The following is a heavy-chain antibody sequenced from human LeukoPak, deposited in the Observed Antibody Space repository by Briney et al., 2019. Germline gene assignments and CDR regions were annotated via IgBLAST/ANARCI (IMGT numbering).Heavy chain of an antibody. Sequence: PSATLSLTCTVSGDSISTYYWSWIRQPPGKGLEWIAYIDYRGSTTYNPSLRSRVTISVDTSRNQFSLKLYSVTAADTAVYYCARSRSGYSYDHAAFEIWGQGTMVTVSS. D-gene: IGHD5-18*01. J-gene: IGHJ3*02. CDR3: ARSRSGYSYDHAAFEI. CDR1: GDSISTYY. CDR2: IDYRGST. V-gene: IGHV4-59*01.